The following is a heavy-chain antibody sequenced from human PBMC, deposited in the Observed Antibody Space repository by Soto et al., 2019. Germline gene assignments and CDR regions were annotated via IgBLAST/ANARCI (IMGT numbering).Heavy chain of an antibody. D-gene: IGHD6-13*01. CDR2: ISYDGSNK. V-gene: IGHV3-30*18. J-gene: IGHJ1*01. CDR1: GFTFSSYG. CDR3: AKGFPYSSSWYVFEYFQH. Sequence: PGGSLRLSCAASGFTFSSYGMHWVRQAPGKGLEWVAVISYDGSNKYYADSVKGRFTISRDNSKNTLYLQMNSLRAEDTAVYYCAKGFPYSSSWYVFEYFQHWGQGTLVTVSS.